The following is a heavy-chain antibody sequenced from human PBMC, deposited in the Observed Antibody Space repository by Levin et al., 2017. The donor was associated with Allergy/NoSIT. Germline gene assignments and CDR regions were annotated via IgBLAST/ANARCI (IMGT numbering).Heavy chain of an antibody. Sequence: SETLSLTCTVSGGSISSSSYYWGWIRQPPGKGLEWIGSIYYSGSTYYNPSLKSRVTISVDTSKNQFSLKLSSVTAADTAVYYCARPRRYYYGSGSYFTFSGLGNEIDYWGQGTLVTVSS. J-gene: IGHJ4*02. D-gene: IGHD3-10*01. CDR2: IYYSGST. V-gene: IGHV4-39*01. CDR1: GGSISSSSYY. CDR3: ARPRRYYYGSGSYFTFSGLGNEIDY.